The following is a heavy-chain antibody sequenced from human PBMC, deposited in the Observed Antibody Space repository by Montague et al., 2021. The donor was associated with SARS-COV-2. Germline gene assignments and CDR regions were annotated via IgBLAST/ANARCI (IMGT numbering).Heavy chain of an antibody. CDR3: ARRGSSVWGVTVSAELDY. J-gene: IGHJ4*02. D-gene: IGHD3-10*01. CDR2: ISQSGRT. Sequence: SETLSLTCHVSGFSISSGYYWSWIRQPPEKGLEWIGEISQSGRTNNNPSLKSRVIISVDTSKNQFSLKLSSVTAADTAVYYCARRGSSVWGVTVSAELDYWGQGILVIVSS. V-gene: IGHV4-34*01. CDR1: GFSISSGYY.